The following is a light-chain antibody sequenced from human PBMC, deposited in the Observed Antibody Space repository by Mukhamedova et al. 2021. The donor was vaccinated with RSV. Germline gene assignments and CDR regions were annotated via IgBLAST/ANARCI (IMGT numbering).Light chain of an antibody. Sequence: YQQHPGKAPRLLIYEVTERPSGVPDRFSGSRSGNTASLTVSGLQADDEALYYCSSYGGNNNMLFGGGTKLTVL. V-gene: IGLV2-8*01. J-gene: IGLJ2*01. CDR2: EVT. CDR3: SSYGGNNNML.